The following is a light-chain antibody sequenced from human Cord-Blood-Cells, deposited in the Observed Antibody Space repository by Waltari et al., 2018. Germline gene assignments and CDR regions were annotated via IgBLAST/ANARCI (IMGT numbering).Light chain of an antibody. CDR1: SGSIDSHY. CDR3: QSYDSSNWV. J-gene: IGLJ3*02. Sequence: NFILTQPHSVSESPGKTVTISCTRSSGSIDSHYVQWYQQRPGSSPTTVIYEDNQRPSGVPDRFSGSIDSSSNSASLTISGLKTEDEADYYCQSYDSSNWVFGGGTKLTVL. V-gene: IGLV6-57*01. CDR2: EDN.